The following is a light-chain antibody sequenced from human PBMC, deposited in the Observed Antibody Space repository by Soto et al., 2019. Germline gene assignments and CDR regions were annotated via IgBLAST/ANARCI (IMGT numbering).Light chain of an antibody. V-gene: IGKV1-12*01. CDR2: DAS. CDR3: QQAYSFPIT. J-gene: IGKJ5*01. Sequence: DIQVTQSPPTPSASVGDRVTITCRASQTISTWMAWYQQKPGKAPKLLIHDASTLQTGVPSRFSGSGSGTDFTLTINSLQPEDFATYYCQQAYSFPITFGQGTRLEIK. CDR1: QTISTW.